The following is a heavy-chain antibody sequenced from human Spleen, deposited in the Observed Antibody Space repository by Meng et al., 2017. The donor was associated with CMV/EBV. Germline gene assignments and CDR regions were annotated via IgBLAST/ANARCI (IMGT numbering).Heavy chain of an antibody. CDR2: IYYSGST. D-gene: IGHD6-6*01. Sequence: SETLSLTCTVSGGSISSYYWSWIRQPPGKGLEWIGTIYYSGSTYYSPSLKSRVTISVDTSTNQFSLKLSSVTAADTAVYYCARRGSSSYGYWGQGTLVTVSS. V-gene: IGHV4-59*04. CDR1: GGSISSYY. J-gene: IGHJ4*02. CDR3: ARRGSSSYGY.